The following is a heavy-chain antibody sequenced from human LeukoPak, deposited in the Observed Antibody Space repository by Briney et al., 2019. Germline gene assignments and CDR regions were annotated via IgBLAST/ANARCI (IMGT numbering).Heavy chain of an antibody. CDR2: FGTRSTSI. V-gene: IGHV3-21*01. Sequence: GASLTLSCTPSGFTFSGYSMHWIRQAPGKGLEWVSSFGTRSTSIYHAGSVKGPFALSRDNANNSLYLQMNSLRAQDTALYYCASEVSEGFDFWGQGNLVTVSS. CDR3: ASEVSEGFDF. J-gene: IGHJ4*02. CDR1: GFTFSGYS. D-gene: IGHD3-22*01.